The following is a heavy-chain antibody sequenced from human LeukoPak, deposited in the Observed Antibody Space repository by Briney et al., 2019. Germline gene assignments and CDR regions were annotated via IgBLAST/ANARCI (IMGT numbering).Heavy chain of an antibody. Sequence: TGGSLRLTCAASGFTFSSYAMTWVRQAPGKGLEWVSGISSGGGSTYYADSMKGRFTISRDNSENTLYLQMNSLRVEDTAVYYCAKVLSSGGHWFDYWGQGSLVTVSS. CDR3: AKVLSSGGHWFDY. CDR1: GFTFSSYA. CDR2: ISSGGGST. V-gene: IGHV3-23*01. J-gene: IGHJ4*02. D-gene: IGHD6-19*01.